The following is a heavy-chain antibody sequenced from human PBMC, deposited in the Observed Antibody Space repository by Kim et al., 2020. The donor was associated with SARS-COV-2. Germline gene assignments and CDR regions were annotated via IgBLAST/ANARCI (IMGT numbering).Heavy chain of an antibody. CDR2: INPYDDTK. D-gene: IGHD2-2*01. J-gene: IGHJ4*02. CDR1: GYTFNTYY. CDR3: ARASGVGCSVTSCSGDH. Sequence: ASVKVSCKASGYTFNTYYMHWVRQAPGQGLEWMGIINPYDDTKAYAPKFQGRVAMTRDTSTSTFYMELSGLSSEDTAIYYCARASGVGCSVTSCSGDHWGQGTLVTVSS. V-gene: IGHV1-46*02.